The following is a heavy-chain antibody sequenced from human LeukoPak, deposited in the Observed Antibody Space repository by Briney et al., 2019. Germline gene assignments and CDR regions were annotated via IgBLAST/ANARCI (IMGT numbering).Heavy chain of an antibody. CDR2: IYYSGST. J-gene: IGHJ6*03. CDR3: ARGRDYSSSGPLYYHYYMDV. CDR1: GGSISSYY. Sequence: SETLSLTCTVSGGSISSYYWSWIRQPPGKGLEWMGYIYYSGSTNYNPSLKSRVTISVDTSKNQFSLKLSSVTAADTAVYYCARGRDYSSSGPLYYHYYMDVWGKGTTVTVSS. V-gene: IGHV4-59*12. D-gene: IGHD6-19*01.